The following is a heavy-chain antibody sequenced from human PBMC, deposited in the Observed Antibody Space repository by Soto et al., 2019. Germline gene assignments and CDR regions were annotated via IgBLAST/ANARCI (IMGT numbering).Heavy chain of an antibody. J-gene: IGHJ3*02. CDR2: IHYRGIT. Sequence: PSETLSLTCTVSGGSISTGGYSCSWIRQHPGKGLEWIGYIHYRGITYYNPSLKSRVTISVDTSNSQFSLKLTSVTAADTAVYYCARHGLALWHLRHAFDIWGQGTMVTVSS. CDR3: ARHGLALWHLRHAFDI. D-gene: IGHD2-21*01. CDR1: GGSISTGGYS. V-gene: IGHV4-31*03.